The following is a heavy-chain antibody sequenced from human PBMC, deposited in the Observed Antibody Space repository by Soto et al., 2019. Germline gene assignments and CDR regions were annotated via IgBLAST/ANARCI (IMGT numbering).Heavy chain of an antibody. V-gene: IGHV3-30-3*01. J-gene: IGHJ4*02. CDR3: ARAQGGYCTSTSCYEADY. CDR2: ISYDGSNK. D-gene: IGHD2-2*01. Sequence: GGSLRLSCAASGFTFSSNAMHWVRQAPGKGLEWVAVISYDGSNKYYADSVKGRFTISRDNSKNTLYLQMNSLRPEDTAVYFCARAQGGYCTSTSCYEADYWGPGTLVTVSS. CDR1: GFTFSSNA.